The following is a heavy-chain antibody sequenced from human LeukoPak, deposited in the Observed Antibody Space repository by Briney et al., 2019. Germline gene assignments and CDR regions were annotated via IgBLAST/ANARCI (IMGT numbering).Heavy chain of an antibody. D-gene: IGHD3-10*01. CDR1: GGSISSGGYY. CDR3: ARGAVRTVMDFCY. Sequence: SETLSLTCTVSGGSISSGGYYWTWIRQHPGKGLEWIGYIYYSGSTYYNPSLKSRLTMSVDTSKNQFSLKLSSVTAADTGVYYCARGAVRTVMDFCYWGHGTLVSVSS. CDR2: IYYSGST. V-gene: IGHV4-31*03. J-gene: IGHJ4*01.